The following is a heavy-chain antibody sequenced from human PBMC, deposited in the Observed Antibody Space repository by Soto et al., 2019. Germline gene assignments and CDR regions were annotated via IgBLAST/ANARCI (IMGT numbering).Heavy chain of an antibody. D-gene: IGHD2-15*01. CDR2: IYYDGTA. J-gene: IGHJ5*02. V-gene: IGHV4-59*08. Sequence: SETLSLTCDVYGGSFSPNYWSWIRQPPGKGLEWVGYIYYDGTARHNPSLKSRVTISLETSRSQFSLKLNSLTAADTAVYRCARHTGVAAGQRWFDPWGQGTLVTVSS. CDR1: GGSFSPNY. CDR3: ARHTGVAAGQRWFDP.